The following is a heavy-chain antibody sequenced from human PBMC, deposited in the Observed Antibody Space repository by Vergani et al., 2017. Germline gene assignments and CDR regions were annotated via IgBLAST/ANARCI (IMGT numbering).Heavy chain of an antibody. J-gene: IGHJ6*02. V-gene: IGHV4-59*08. Sequence: QVQLQESGPGLVKPSETLSLTCTVSGGSISSYYWSWIRQPPGKGLEWIGYIYYSGSTNYNPSLKSRVTISVDTSKNQFSLKLSSVTAADTAVYYGARRIKDYDFWSGYYYYYYGMDVWGQGTTVTVSS. CDR1: GGSISSYY. CDR3: ARRIKDYDFWSGYYYYYYGMDV. CDR2: IYYSGST. D-gene: IGHD3-3*01.